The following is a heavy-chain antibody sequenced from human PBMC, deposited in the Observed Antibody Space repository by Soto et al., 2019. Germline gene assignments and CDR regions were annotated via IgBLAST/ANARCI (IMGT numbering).Heavy chain of an antibody. CDR3: ARDGDSSGPTGPYYFDD. D-gene: IGHD6-19*01. CDR1: GFTFSSYG. CDR2: IWYDGSNK. V-gene: IGHV3-33*01. J-gene: IGHJ4*02. Sequence: QVQLVESGGGVVQPGRSLRLSCAASGFTFSSYGMHWVRQAPGKGLEWVAVIWYDGSNKYYADSVKGRFTISRDNSKNTLYLQMNSLRAEDTAVYYCARDGDSSGPTGPYYFDDWGQGTLVTVSS.